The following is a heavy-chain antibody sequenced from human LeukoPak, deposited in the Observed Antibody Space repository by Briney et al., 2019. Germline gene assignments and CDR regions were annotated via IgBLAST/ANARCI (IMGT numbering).Heavy chain of an antibody. V-gene: IGHV4-59*01. CDR1: GGSISSYY. Sequence: SEALSLTCTVSGGSISSYYWSWIRQPPGKGLEWIGYIYYSGSTNYNPSLNSRVTISVDTSKNQFSLKLNSVTAADTAVYYCARGTSSIDYWGQGTLVTVSS. D-gene: IGHD1-14*01. CDR2: IYYSGST. J-gene: IGHJ4*02. CDR3: ARGTSSIDY.